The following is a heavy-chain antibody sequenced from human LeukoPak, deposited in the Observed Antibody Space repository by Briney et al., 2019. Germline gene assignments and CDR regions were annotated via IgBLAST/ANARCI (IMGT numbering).Heavy chain of an antibody. V-gene: IGHV4-39*01. CDR1: GGSISSSSYY. CDR2: IYYSGST. Sequence: SGTLSLTCTVSGGSISSSSYYWGWIRQPPGKGLEWIGSIYYSGSTYYNPSLKSRVTISVDTSKNQFSLKLSSVTAADTAVYYCARPTDDYGVSYWGQGTLVTVSS. D-gene: IGHD4-17*01. CDR3: ARPTDDYGVSY. J-gene: IGHJ4*02.